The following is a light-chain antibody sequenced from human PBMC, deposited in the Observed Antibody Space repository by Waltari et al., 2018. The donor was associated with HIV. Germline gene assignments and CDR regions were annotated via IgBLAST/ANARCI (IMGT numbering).Light chain of an antibody. J-gene: IGLJ1*01. CDR2: SNN. V-gene: IGLV1-44*01. Sequence: QSVLAQPPSASATPGQRVTTSCSETTSSIGGNTVSWYHQLPGTAPKLLIYSNNQRPSGVPDRFSGSTSGTSASLVISGLQSEDEADYYCAAWDDSLKGGAFGPGTKVTVL. CDR3: AAWDDSLKGGA. CDR1: TSSIGGNT.